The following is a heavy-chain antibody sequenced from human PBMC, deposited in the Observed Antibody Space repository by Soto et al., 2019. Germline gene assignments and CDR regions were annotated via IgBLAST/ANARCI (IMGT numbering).Heavy chain of an antibody. CDR1: GYTFTNYH. J-gene: IGHJ4*02. D-gene: IGHD3-22*01. CDR2: INPNGGGT. Sequence: ASVKVSCKASGYTFTNYHMHGVRQAPGQGFEWMGMINPNGGGTSYAQKFQGRVTMTRDTSTSTVHMELSSLTSEDTAIYYCATGNLDHYHSSSYYFYWGQGTRVTVSS. CDR3: ATGNLDHYHSSSYYFY. V-gene: IGHV1-46*01.